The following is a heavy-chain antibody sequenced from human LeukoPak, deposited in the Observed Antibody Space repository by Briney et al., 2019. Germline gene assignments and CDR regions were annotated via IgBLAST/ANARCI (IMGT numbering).Heavy chain of an antibody. CDR2: INQDGSEK. D-gene: IGHD3-22*01. CDR3: ARDGLYYDSSGLDY. V-gene: IGHV3-7*01. CDR1: GFTFDDYW. J-gene: IGHJ4*02. Sequence: PGGSLRLSCGASGFTFDDYWMSWVRQAPGQGLEWVANINQDGSEKYYLDSAKGRFTISRDNARNSLYLRVNSLRAEDTAVYYCARDGLYYDSSGLDYWGQGTLVTVSS.